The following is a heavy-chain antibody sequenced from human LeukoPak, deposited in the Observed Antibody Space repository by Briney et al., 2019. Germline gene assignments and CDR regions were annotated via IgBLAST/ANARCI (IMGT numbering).Heavy chain of an antibody. CDR1: GFTFSSDW. Sequence: GGSLRLSCAASGFTFSSDWMHWVRQVPGEGLVWVSRINGGGTSISYADSVKGRFTISRDNAKNILYLQMNSLRDEDSAVYHCLRSRGHSYGYWDSWGQGTLVTVSS. CDR3: LRSRGHSYGYWDS. CDR2: INGGGTSI. V-gene: IGHV3-74*01. J-gene: IGHJ4*02. D-gene: IGHD5-18*01.